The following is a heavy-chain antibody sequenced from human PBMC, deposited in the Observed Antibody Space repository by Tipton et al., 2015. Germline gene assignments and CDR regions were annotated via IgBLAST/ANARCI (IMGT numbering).Heavy chain of an antibody. V-gene: IGHV1-46*01. CDR3: ARGSRVVVVVSAIDF. J-gene: IGHJ4*02. CDR2: INPSGGSA. D-gene: IGHD2-15*01. Sequence: QVQLVQSGPEVKKPGASVKVSCKASGYSFTSYYIHWVRQAPGQGLEWMGMINPSGGSASYAQKFQGRVTMTMDTSTTTVYMELSSLRSEDTAIYYCARGSRVVVVVSAIDFWGQGTLVTVSS. CDR1: GYSFTSYY.